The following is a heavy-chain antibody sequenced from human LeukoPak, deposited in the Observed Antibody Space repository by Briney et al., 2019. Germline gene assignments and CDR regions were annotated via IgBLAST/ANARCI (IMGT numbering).Heavy chain of an antibody. V-gene: IGHV3-74*01. CDR1: GFAFRSTW. CDR3: ARDNWNYGENWFDP. D-gene: IGHD1-7*01. Sequence: PGGSLRLSCAASGFAFRSTWMHWVRQVPGEGLVWVSRINSDGTLTTNADSVKGRFTISRDNAKNMLYLQMNSLRAEGTAVYYCARDNWNYGENWFDPWGQGTLVTVSS. CDR2: INSDGTLT. J-gene: IGHJ5*02.